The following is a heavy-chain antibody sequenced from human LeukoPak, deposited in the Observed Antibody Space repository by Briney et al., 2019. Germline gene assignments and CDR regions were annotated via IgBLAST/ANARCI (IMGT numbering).Heavy chain of an antibody. CDR3: ARDHYDYVWGSYRYSDY. D-gene: IGHD3-16*02. V-gene: IGHV4-61*02. J-gene: IGHJ4*02. CDR1: GGSISSGSYY. Sequence: SQTLSLTCTVSGGSISSGSYYWSWIRQPAGKGLEWIGRIYTSGSTNYNPSLKSRVTISVDTSKNQFSLKLSSVPPADTAVYYCARDHYDYVWGSYRYSDYWGQGTLVTVSS. CDR2: IYTSGST.